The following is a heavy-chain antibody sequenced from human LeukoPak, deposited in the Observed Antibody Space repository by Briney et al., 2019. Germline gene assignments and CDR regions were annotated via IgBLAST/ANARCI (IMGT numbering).Heavy chain of an antibody. CDR1: GFTFSTYG. CDR3: ARALRSSDAFDI. J-gene: IGHJ3*02. CDR2: IRYDGSNN. Sequence: PGVSLRLSCAASGFTFSTYGMHWVRRAPGKGLEWVSFIRYDGSNNDYADSVKGRFTISRDNAKNSLYLQMNSLRAEDTAVYYCARALRSSDAFDIWGQGTMVTVSS. V-gene: IGHV3-30*02.